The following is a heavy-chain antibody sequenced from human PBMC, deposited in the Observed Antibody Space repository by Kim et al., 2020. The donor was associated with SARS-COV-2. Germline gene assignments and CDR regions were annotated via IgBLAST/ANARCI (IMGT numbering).Heavy chain of an antibody. Sequence: SVKVSCKDSGGTFSSYAISWVRQAPGQGLEWVGRTVPIRALTNYAQNFQGRVTITADKSTTTAYMELSSLRSEDTAVYYCARGYYDGTYYSDYWGQGTLVTVSS. CDR1: GGTFSSYA. CDR2: TVPIRALT. D-gene: IGHD3-22*01. V-gene: IGHV1-69*04. J-gene: IGHJ4*02. CDR3: ARGYYDGTYYSDY.